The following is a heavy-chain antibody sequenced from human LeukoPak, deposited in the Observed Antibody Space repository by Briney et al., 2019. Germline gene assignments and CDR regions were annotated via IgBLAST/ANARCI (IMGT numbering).Heavy chain of an antibody. Sequence: GGSLRLSCAASGFTFDDYTMHWVRQAPGKGLEWVSLISWDGDNTYYADSVKGRSTISRDNNKNSLYLQINSLRTEDTALYYCAKGTGRSTLNWFDPWGQGTLVTVSS. CDR3: AKGTGRSTLNWFDP. CDR1: GFTFDDYT. V-gene: IGHV3-43*01. J-gene: IGHJ5*02. D-gene: IGHD1-14*01. CDR2: ISWDGDNT.